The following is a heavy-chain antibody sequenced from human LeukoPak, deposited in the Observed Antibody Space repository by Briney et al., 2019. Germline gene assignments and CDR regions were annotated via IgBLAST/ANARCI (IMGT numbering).Heavy chain of an antibody. D-gene: IGHD5-12*01. V-gene: IGHV5-51*01. CDR2: IYPGDSDT. CDR1: GYRFTSYW. Sequence: GESLKISFKGSGYRFTSYWIGWVRPMPGKGLEWMGIIYPGDSDTRYSPSFQGQVTISADKSISTACLQWSSLKASDTALYYCARQGVFDSGYDYRGQGTLVTVSS. J-gene: IGHJ4*02. CDR3: ARQGVFDSGYDY.